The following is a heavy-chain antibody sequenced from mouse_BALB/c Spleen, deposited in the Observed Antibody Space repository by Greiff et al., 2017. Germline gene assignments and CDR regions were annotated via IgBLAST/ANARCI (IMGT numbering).Heavy chain of an antibody. D-gene: IGHD1-2*01. V-gene: IGHV5-6-3*01. CDR3: ARDSGYAYYFDY. CDR1: GFTFSSYG. J-gene: IGHJ2*01. CDR2: INSNGGST. Sequence: EVKVVESGGGLVQPGGSLKLSCAASGFTFSSYGMSWVRQTPDKRLELVATINSNGGSTYYPDSVKGRFTISRDNAKNTLYLQMSSLKSEDTAMYYCARDSGYAYYFDYWGQGTTLTVSS.